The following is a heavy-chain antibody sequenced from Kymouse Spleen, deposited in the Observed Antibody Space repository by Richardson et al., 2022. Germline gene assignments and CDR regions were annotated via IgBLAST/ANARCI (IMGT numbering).Heavy chain of an antibody. CDR2: INHSGST. V-gene: IGHV4-34*01. J-gene: IGHJ6*02. CDR1: GGSFSGYY. CDR3: ARGGGVLRYFDWLLYYYGMDV. Sequence: QVQLQQWGAGLLKPSETLSLTCAVYGGSFSGYYWSWIRQPPGKGLEWIGEINHSGSTNYNPSLKSRVTISVDTSKNQFSLKLSSVTAADTAVYYCARGGGVLRYFDWLLYYYGMDVWGQGTTVTVSS. D-gene: IGHD3-9*01.